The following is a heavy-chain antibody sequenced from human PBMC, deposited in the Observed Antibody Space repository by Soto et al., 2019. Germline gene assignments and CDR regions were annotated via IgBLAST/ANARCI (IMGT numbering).Heavy chain of an antibody. Sequence: QVQLVESGGGVVQPGRSLRLSCAASGFTFSSYAMHWVRQAPGKGLEWVAVISYDGSNKYYADSVKGRFTISRDNSKNTLYLQMNSLRAEDTAVYYGARDRGQDYGMDVWCQGTTVTVSS. V-gene: IGHV3-30-3*01. CDR1: GFTFSSYA. J-gene: IGHJ6*02. CDR3: ARDRGQDYGMDV. CDR2: ISYDGSNK.